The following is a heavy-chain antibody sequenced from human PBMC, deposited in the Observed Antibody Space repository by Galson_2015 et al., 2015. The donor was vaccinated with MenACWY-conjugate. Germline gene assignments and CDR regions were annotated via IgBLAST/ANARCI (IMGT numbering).Heavy chain of an antibody. V-gene: IGHV3-23*01. CDR1: RFTFSSYA. CDR3: AKDRVAAAGDHAAY. J-gene: IGHJ4*01. CDR2: IRGGGSGT. D-gene: IGHD6-13*01. Sequence: SLRLSCATSRFTFSSYAMTWVRQAPGKGLEWVAAIRGGGSGTYYADSVKGRFTISRDNSKNTLYLQMNSLRGEDTAVYYCAKDRVAAAGDHAAYWGHGTLVTVSS.